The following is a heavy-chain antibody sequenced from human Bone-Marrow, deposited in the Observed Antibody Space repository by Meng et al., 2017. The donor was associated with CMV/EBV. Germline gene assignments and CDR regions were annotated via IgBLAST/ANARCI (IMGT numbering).Heavy chain of an antibody. CDR1: GYTFTSYD. CDR3: ARGREGYCSSTSCYTGFDY. Sequence: ASVKVSCKASGYTFTSYDINWVRQATGQGLEWMGWMNPNSGNTGYAQKFQGRVTMTRNTSISTAYMELSSLRSEDTAVYYCARGREGYCSSTSCYTGFDYWGQGTLATVSS. D-gene: IGHD2-2*02. CDR2: MNPNSGNT. J-gene: IGHJ4*02. V-gene: IGHV1-8*01.